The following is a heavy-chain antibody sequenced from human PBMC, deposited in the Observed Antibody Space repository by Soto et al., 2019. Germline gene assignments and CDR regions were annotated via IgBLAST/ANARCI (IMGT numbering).Heavy chain of an antibody. D-gene: IGHD3-22*01. Sequence: QVQLQESGPGLVKPSETLSLTCTVSGGSISSYYWSWIRQPPGKGLEWIGYIYYSGSTNYNPSHKCRDTISVDTSKNQFSLKLSSVTAADTAVYYCARDQKNYYDSSGYFHAFDIWGQGTMVTVSS. CDR3: ARDQKNYYDSSGYFHAFDI. CDR1: GGSISSYY. J-gene: IGHJ3*02. V-gene: IGHV4-59*01. CDR2: IYYSGST.